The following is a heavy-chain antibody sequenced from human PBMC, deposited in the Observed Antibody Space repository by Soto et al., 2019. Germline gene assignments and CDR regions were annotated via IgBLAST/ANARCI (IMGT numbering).Heavy chain of an antibody. D-gene: IGHD3-16*01. CDR3: GGGVGGGFDY. Sequence: ASVKVSCKASGYSFTSLDINWVRQTAVQGLEWMGWMQPSTGRTGYAQKFQGRVTMTRDTSINTAYMELTTLTSDDTAFYYCGGGVGGGFDYGGKGPRATFSS. CDR2: MQPSTGRT. CDR1: GYSFTSLD. J-gene: IGHJ4*02. V-gene: IGHV1-8*01.